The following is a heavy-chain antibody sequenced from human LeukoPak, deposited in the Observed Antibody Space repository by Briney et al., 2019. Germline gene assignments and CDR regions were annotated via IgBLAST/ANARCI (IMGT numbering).Heavy chain of an antibody. D-gene: IGHD6-19*01. Sequence: SETLSLTCTVSGGSISSYYWSWIRQPPGKGLEWIGYIYYSGSTNYNPSLKSRVTMSVDTSKNQFSLKLSSVTAADTAVYYCARDSSGRYHWFDPWGQGTLVTVSS. CDR2: IYYSGST. V-gene: IGHV4-59*12. CDR3: ARDSSGRYHWFDP. J-gene: IGHJ5*02. CDR1: GGSISSYY.